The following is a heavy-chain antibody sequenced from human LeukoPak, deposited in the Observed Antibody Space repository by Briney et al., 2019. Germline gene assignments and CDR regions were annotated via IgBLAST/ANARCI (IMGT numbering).Heavy chain of an antibody. V-gene: IGHV3-48*03. CDR1: GFTFSSYE. CDR3: ARGGHYDYVWGSYSSY. D-gene: IGHD3-16*01. J-gene: IGHJ4*02. Sequence: GGSLRLSCAASGFTFSSYEMNWVRQAPGKGLEWVSYISSSGSTIYYADSVKGRFTISRDNAKNSLYLQMNSLRAEDTAVYYCARGGHYDYVWGSYSSYWGQGTLVTVSS. CDR2: ISSSGSTI.